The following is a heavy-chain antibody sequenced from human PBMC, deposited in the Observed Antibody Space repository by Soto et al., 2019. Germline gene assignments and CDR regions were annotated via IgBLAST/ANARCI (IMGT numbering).Heavy chain of an antibody. V-gene: IGHV4-39*01. J-gene: IGHJ2*01. CDR3: ARHPRIFYCSGGICYSWHFDL. CDR2: IYYTGST. Sequence: QLQLQESGPGLVKPSETLSLTCTVSSDSISSSTYYWAWMRQPPGKGLEWIGSIYYTGSTYYNPSVKSQVTISMDTSKNQFSLKLNSVTAADTAVYFCARHPRIFYCSGGICYSWHFDLWGRGTLVTVSS. CDR1: SDSISSSTYY. D-gene: IGHD2-15*01.